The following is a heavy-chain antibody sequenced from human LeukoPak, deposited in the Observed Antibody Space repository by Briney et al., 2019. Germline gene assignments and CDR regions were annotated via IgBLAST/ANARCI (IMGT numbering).Heavy chain of an antibody. V-gene: IGHV1-24*01. J-gene: IGHJ5*02. CDR3: AREGYYGSGSFPRFDP. D-gene: IGHD3-10*01. Sequence: FQGRVTMTEDTSTDTAYMELSSLRSEDTAVYYCAREGYYGSGSFPRFDPWGQGTLVTVSS.